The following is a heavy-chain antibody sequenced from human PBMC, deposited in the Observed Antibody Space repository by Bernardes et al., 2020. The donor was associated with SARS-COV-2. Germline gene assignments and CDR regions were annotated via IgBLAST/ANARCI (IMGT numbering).Heavy chain of an antibody. V-gene: IGHV3-30*18. J-gene: IGHJ3*02. CDR3: AKARSLFMLYYDDAFDI. CDR1: GFSFNNSA. D-gene: IGHD2-8*01. Sequence: GGSLRLSCAASGFSFNNSAMHWVRQAPGKGLEWVADISYEGSKRNFADSVKGRITVSRDSAKNMVYLQMNSLRSEDTAVYYCAKARSLFMLYYDDAFDIWGQGTMVIVSS. CDR2: ISYEGSKR.